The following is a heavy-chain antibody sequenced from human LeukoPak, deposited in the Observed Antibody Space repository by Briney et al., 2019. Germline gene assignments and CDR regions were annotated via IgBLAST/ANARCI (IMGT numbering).Heavy chain of an antibody. CDR2: ISGSGGST. CDR1: GFTFSSYA. Sequence: GGSLRLSCAASGFTFSSYAMSWVRQAPGKGLEWVSAISGSGGSTYYADSVKGRFTISRDNSKNTLYLQMNSLRAEDTALYFCAKNTEGGHDFAQTPYYFDCWGQGTLVTVSS. J-gene: IGHJ4*02. CDR3: AKNTEGGHDFAQTPYYFDC. D-gene: IGHD3-3*01. V-gene: IGHV3-23*01.